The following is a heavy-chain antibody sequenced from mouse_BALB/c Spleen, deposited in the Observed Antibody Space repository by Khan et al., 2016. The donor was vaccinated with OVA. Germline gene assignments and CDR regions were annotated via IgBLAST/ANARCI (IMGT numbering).Heavy chain of an antibody. CDR2: INTYTGVP. D-gene: IGHD3-1*01. Sequence: QIQLVQSGPELKKPGETVKISCKASGYTFTNYGMNWVKQAPGKGLKWMGWINTYTGVPTYGDDFKGRFAFSLETSASTAYLQINNLKNEYTATYFSARVGHNGTMDYWGQGTSVTVSA. CDR1: GYTFTNYG. J-gene: IGHJ4*01. CDR3: ARVGHNGTMDY. V-gene: IGHV9-3-1*01.